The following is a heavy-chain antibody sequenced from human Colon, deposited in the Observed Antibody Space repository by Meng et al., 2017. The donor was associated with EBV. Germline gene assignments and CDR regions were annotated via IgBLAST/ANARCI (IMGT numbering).Heavy chain of an antibody. D-gene: IGHD4-17*01. V-gene: IGHV4-30-4*01. CDR3: ARGPTTYFDY. CDR2: IYYSGST. J-gene: IGHJ4*02. Sequence: QVQLQESGPGLVKPSXXLALTCTVSVGSISSGDYYWCWIRQPPGKGLEWIGYIYYSGSTYYNPSLKSRVTISVDTSKNQFSLKLSSVTAADTAVYYCARGPTTYFDYWGQGTLVTVSS. CDR1: VGSISSGDYY.